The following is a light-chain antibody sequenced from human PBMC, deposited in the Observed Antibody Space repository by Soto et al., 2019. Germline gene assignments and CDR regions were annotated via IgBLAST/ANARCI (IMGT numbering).Light chain of an antibody. V-gene: IGKV3-15*01. CDR1: QSVSSS. CDR2: GAS. Sequence: EIVMTQSPATLSVSPGERATLSCWASQSVSSSLAWYQQKPGQAPRLLIYGASTRATGIPARFSGSGSGTVFTFNISSLQSEDLAVYFCQQYNKWPHSFGGGTKVEI. J-gene: IGKJ4*01. CDR3: QQYNKWPHS.